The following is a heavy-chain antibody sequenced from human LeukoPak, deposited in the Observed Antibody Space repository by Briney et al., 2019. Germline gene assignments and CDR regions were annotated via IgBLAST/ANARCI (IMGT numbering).Heavy chain of an antibody. D-gene: IGHD5-12*01. CDR2: IKQDGSEK. CDR1: GFTFSSYW. CDR3: ARGFGNVDIVATAPDY. J-gene: IGHJ4*02. V-gene: IGHV3-7*01. Sequence: GGSLRLSCAASGFTFSSYWMSWVRQAPGKGLEWVGNIKQDGSEKYYVDSVKGRFTISRDNAKNSLYLQMHSLRAEDTAMYYCARGFGNVDIVATAPDYWGQGTLVTVSS.